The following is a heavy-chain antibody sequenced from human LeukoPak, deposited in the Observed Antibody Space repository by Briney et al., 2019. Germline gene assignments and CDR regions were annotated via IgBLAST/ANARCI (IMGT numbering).Heavy chain of an antibody. CDR3: AKKGRTYTDYGGYYDYMDV. CDR1: GASISSDY. D-gene: IGHD4-17*01. CDR2: IYHSGST. V-gene: IGHV4-59*08. J-gene: IGHJ6*03. Sequence: PSETLSLTCTVSGASISSDYWTWIRQPPGKGLEWIGYIYHSGSTKYNPSLKSRVTISVATSKNQFSLNLRSVTATDTAVYYCAKKGRTYTDYGGYYDYMDVWGKGTTVTVS.